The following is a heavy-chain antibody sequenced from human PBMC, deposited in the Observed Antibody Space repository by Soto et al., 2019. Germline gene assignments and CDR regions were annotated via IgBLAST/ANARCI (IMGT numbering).Heavy chain of an antibody. J-gene: IGHJ5*02. D-gene: IGHD6-6*01. CDR3: ARELDLEANWFDT. V-gene: IGHV1-69*12. CDR2: IIPIFGTA. CDR1: GGTFSSYA. Sequence: QVQLVQSGAEVKKPGSSVNVSCKASGGTFSSYAISWVRQAPGQGLEWMGGIIPIFGTANYAQKFQGRVRIPADESTSTAYMELSSLRSEDTAVYYCARELDLEANWFDTWGQGTLVTVSS.